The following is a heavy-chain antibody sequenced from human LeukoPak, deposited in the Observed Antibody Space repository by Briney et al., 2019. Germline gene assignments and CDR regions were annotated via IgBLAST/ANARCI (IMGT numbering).Heavy chain of an antibody. V-gene: IGHV3-30*02. Sequence: PGGALRLSCAASGFTFSSYGMHWVRQAPGKGLEWVAFIRYDGSNKYYADSVKGRFTISRDNSKNALYLQMNSLRAEHTAVYYCAKDRGGSGWYKGGFDYWGQGTLVTVSS. CDR2: IRYDGSNK. CDR3: AKDRGGSGWYKGGFDY. J-gene: IGHJ4*02. CDR1: GFTFSSYG. D-gene: IGHD6-19*01.